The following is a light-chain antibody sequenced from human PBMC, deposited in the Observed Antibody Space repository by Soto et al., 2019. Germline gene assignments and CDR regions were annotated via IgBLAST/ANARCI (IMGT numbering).Light chain of an antibody. CDR1: SSNIGAGYD. CDR3: QSYDSSLSGHVV. Sequence: QPVLTQPPSVSGAPGQRVTISCTGSSSNIGAGYDVHWYQQLPGTAPKLLIYGNSNRPSGVTDRFSGSKSGTSASLAITGLQAEDEADYYCQSYDSSLSGHVVFGGGTKVTVL. CDR2: GNS. V-gene: IGLV1-40*01. J-gene: IGLJ2*01.